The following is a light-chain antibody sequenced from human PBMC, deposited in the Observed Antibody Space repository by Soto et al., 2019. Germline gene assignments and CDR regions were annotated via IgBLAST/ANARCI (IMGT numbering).Light chain of an antibody. CDR1: QGVSSY. V-gene: IGKV3-11*01. J-gene: IGKJ5*01. CDR3: QQRSNWPIT. Sequence: ETVMTHSPPTLSVSPRERASLSCRASQGVSSYLAWYQQKPGQAPRLLIYDASNRATGIPARFSGSGYGTDVTLTISSLEPEDFAVYYCQQRSNWPITFGQGTRLEI. CDR2: DAS.